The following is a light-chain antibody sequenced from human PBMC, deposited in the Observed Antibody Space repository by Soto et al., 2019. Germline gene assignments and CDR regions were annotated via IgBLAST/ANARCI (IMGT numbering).Light chain of an antibody. J-gene: IGLJ2*01. V-gene: IGLV3-1*01. CDR2: QDT. CDR3: QAWDSSVV. CDR1: GLGDKY. Sequence: SYELTRPPSVSVSPGQTASITCSGNGLGDKYVCWYQQRPGQSPILVIYQDTKRPSGIPERFSGSNSGNTATLTISGTQAMDEADYYCQAWDSSVVFGGGTKLTVL.